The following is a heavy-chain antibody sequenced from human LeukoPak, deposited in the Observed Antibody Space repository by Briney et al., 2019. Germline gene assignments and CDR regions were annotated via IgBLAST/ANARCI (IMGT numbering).Heavy chain of an antibody. Sequence: PSETLSLTCAVSGYSISSGYYWGWIRQPPGKGLEWIGSIYHSGSTYYNPSLKSRVTISVDTSKNQFSLKLSSVTAADTAVYYCARDVKQRGSWSLGFDPWGQGTLVTVSS. J-gene: IGHJ5*02. D-gene: IGHD6-13*01. CDR3: ARDVKQRGSWSLGFDP. CDR2: IYHSGST. CDR1: GYSISSGYY. V-gene: IGHV4-38-2*02.